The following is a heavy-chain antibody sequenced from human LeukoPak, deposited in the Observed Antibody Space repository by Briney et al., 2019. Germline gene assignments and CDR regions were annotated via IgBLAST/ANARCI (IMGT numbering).Heavy chain of an antibody. CDR3: AKGGGYEAQYYYYYLDV. V-gene: IGHV3-30*02. Sequence: GGSLRLSCEASGFTFNTYSMNWARQAPGKGLESVAFIRYDGSNKYYADSVKGRFTVSRDNSKNTLYLQMKSLRAEDTAVYYCAKGGGYEAQYYYYYLDVWGKGTTVTISS. CDR1: GFTFNTYS. D-gene: IGHD5-12*01. J-gene: IGHJ6*03. CDR2: IRYDGSNK.